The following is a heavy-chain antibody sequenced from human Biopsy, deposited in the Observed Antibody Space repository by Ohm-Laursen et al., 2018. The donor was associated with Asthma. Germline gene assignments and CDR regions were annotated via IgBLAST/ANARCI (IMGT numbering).Heavy chain of an antibody. D-gene: IGHD1-1*01. V-gene: IGHV3-30-3*01. CDR1: RFTYE. J-gene: IGHJ3*02. CDR2: ISYDGSSI. Sequence: SSLRLSCSASRFTYEMHWVRQAPGKGLEWVAVISYDGSSIYYADSVKGRFTISRDNSKNTLSLQMNSLTAEDTAVYYCVRDGTDDAFDIWGQGTVVSVSS. CDR3: VRDGTDDAFDI.